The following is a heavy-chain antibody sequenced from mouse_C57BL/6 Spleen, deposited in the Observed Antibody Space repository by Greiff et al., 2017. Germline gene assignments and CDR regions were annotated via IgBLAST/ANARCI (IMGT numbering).Heavy chain of an antibody. CDR3: AREDNYYAMDY. V-gene: IGHV3-6*01. CDR1: GYSITSGYY. J-gene: IGHJ4*01. Sequence: EVQRVESGPGLVKPSQSLSLTCSVTGYSITSGYYWNWIRQFPGNKLEWMGYISYDGSNNYNPSLKNRISIPRDTSKNQFFLKLNSVTTEDTATYYCAREDNYYAMDYWGQGTSVTVSS. CDR2: ISYDGSN.